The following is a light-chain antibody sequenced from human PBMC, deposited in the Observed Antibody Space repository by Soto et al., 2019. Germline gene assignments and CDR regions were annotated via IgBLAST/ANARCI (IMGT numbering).Light chain of an antibody. CDR3: QQSYSTPQT. V-gene: IGKV3-15*01. Sequence: PLFLSVSPGERATLSCRASQSVSHKLAWYQQKPGQAPRLLIYDTSTRATGIPARFSGSGSGTDFTLTISSLQPEDFATYYCQQSYSTPQTFGQGTKVDIK. CDR1: QSVSHK. J-gene: IGKJ1*01. CDR2: DTS.